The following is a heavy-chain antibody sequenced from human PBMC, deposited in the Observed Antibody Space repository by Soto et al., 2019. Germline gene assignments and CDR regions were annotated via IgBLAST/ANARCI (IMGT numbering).Heavy chain of an antibody. Sequence: PGGSLRLSCTVSGFTFGDYAMSWFRQAPGKGLEWLGFIRSKDFGGTTEYAASVKGRFTISRDDSRSIAYLRMNSLKTEDTAVYYCTRVSCTSTNCLYFFDHWGQGTLVTVSS. CDR2: IRSKDFGGTT. V-gene: IGHV3-49*03. D-gene: IGHD2-2*01. CDR3: TRVSCTSTNCLYFFDH. J-gene: IGHJ4*02. CDR1: GFTFGDYA.